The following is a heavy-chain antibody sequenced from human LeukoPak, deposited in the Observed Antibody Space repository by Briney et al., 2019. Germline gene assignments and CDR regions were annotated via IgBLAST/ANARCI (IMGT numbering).Heavy chain of an antibody. CDR3: ARDRWYAFDY. V-gene: IGHV1-18*04. CDR1: GYTFTGNY. J-gene: IGHJ4*02. Sequence: VASVKVSCKASGYTFTGNYIHWVRQAPGQGLEWLGWISANSGDTNYAEQFQGRLTLATDTSTSTAYMELRSLRDDDTAVYYCARDRWYAFDYWGQGTLVTVSS. CDR2: ISANSGDT. D-gene: IGHD6-13*01.